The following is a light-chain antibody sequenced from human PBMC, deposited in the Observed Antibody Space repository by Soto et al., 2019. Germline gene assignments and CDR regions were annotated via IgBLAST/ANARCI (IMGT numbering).Light chain of an antibody. CDR3: QQYGSSRT. CDR1: QSVSSSY. Sequence: EIVMTQSPATLSVSPGERATLSCRASQSVSSSYLAWYQQTPGQAPRLLISGASSRATGTPDRFSGSGSGTDFTLTISRLEPEDFAVYYCQQYGSSRTFGQGTKVDIK. CDR2: GAS. V-gene: IGKV3-20*01. J-gene: IGKJ1*01.